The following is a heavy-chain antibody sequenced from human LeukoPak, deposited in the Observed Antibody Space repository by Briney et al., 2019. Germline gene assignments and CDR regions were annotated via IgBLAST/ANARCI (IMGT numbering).Heavy chain of an antibody. V-gene: IGHV4-59*08. J-gene: IGHJ4*02. CDR1: GGSISGYY. D-gene: IGHD3-22*01. CDR2: IYYSGST. CDR3: ARHYYDSSGYYYFEY. Sequence: SETLSLTFTVSGGSISGYYWSWIRQPPGKGLEYIGYIYYSGSTDYNPSLKSRITISVDTSKNQFSLKLSSVTAADTAVYYCARHYYDSSGYYYFEYWGQGTLVTVSS.